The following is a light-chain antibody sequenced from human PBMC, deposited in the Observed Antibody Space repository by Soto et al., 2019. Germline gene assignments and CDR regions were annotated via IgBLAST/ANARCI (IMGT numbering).Light chain of an antibody. CDR3: AAWDDSLNGHV. CDR2: SNN. V-gene: IGLV1-44*01. CDR1: SSNIGRNT. J-gene: IGLJ1*01. Sequence: QSVLTQPPSASGTPGQRVTMSCSGSSSNIGRNTVNWYQQLPGTAPRLLIYSNNQRPSGVPDRFSGSKSGTSASLAISGLQSEDEADYYCAAWDDSLNGHVFGTGTKLTVL.